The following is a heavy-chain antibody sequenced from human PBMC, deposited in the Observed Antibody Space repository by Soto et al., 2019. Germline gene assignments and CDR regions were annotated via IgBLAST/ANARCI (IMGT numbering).Heavy chain of an antibody. V-gene: IGHV4-4*07. CDR1: GGSTSSYY. Sequence: SETLSLTCTVSGGSTSSYYWSWIRQPAGKGLEWIGRIYTSGSTNYNPSLKSRVTMSVDTSKNQFSLKLSSVTAADTAVYYCARAPTKGYSYCPYYYYGMDVWGQGTTVTAP. CDR3: ARAPTKGYSYCPYYYYGMDV. D-gene: IGHD5-18*01. J-gene: IGHJ6*02. CDR2: IYTSGST.